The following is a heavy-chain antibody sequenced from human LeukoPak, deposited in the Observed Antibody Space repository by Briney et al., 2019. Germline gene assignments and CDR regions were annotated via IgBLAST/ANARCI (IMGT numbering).Heavy chain of an antibody. D-gene: IGHD6-13*01. Sequence: ASVKVSCKASGYTFSDYYMHWVRQAPGQGLEWMGWINPNSGGTKYAQKFQGRVTMTRDTSISTAYMEMSWLRSDDTAVYYCARDLEAAGELDYWGQGTLVNVSS. CDR1: GYTFSDYY. CDR2: INPNSGGT. J-gene: IGHJ4*02. V-gene: IGHV1-2*02. CDR3: ARDLEAAGELDY.